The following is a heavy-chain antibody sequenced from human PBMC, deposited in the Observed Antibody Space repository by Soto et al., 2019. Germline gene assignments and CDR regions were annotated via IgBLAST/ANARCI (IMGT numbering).Heavy chain of an antibody. J-gene: IGHJ6*02. CDR3: ARDRRVDQTLYGMDV. CDR1: GGSISSGGYY. V-gene: IGHV4-31*03. Sequence: QVQLQESGPGLVKPSQTLSLTCTVSGGSISSGGYYWSWIRQHPGKGLEWIGYIYYSGSTYYNPSLKSRVTKSVDTSKIPYSLKLSSVSGADTAVYDCARDRRVDQTLYGMDVWGQGNTVTVSS. CDR2: IYYSGST.